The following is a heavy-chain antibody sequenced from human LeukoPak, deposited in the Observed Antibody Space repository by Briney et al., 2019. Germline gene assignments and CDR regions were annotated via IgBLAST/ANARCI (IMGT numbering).Heavy chain of an antibody. J-gene: IGHJ4*02. V-gene: IGHV3-23*03. CDR2: IYSGGTT. Sequence: GGSLRLSCAASGFTFSNYAMSWVRQAPGKGLEWVSLIYSGGTTYYADSVKGRFTISRDNSKNTLYLQMNSLRAEDTALYYCARTRGYSFGFPHDYWGQGTLVTVSS. CDR3: ARTRGYSFGFPHDY. D-gene: IGHD5-18*01. CDR1: GFTFSNYA.